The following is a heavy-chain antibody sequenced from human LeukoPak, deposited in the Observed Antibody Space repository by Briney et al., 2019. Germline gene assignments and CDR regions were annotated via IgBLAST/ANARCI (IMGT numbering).Heavy chain of an antibody. V-gene: IGHV1-2*02. CDR1: GYTFTGYY. CDR3: AREYYYDSGTYSDWNY. CDR2: INPYSGGT. Sequence: ASVKLSCKASGYTFTGYYIHLVRQAPAQGLELKGWINPYSGGTIYAQKFQGRVTMTRDTSISTAYMELSKLTSDDTAVYYCAREYYYDSGTYSDWNYWGQGTLVTVSS. J-gene: IGHJ4*02. D-gene: IGHD3-10*01.